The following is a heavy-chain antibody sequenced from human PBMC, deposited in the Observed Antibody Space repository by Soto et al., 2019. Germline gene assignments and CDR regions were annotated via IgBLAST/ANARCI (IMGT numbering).Heavy chain of an antibody. D-gene: IGHD6-6*01. CDR1: GGSISSYY. V-gene: IGHV4-59*01. Sequence: QVQLQESGPGLVKPSETLSLTCTVSGGSISSYYWSWIRQPPGKGLEWIGYIYYSGSTNYNPSLKSRVTISVDTSKSRFSLKLSSVTAADTAVYYCARQKYSSPDESDYWGQGTLVTVSS. CDR2: IYYSGST. J-gene: IGHJ4*02. CDR3: ARQKYSSPDESDY.